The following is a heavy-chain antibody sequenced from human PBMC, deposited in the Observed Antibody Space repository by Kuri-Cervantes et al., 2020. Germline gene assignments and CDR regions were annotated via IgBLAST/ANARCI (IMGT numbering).Heavy chain of an antibody. Sequence: SETLSLTCAVYGGSFSGYYWSWIRQPPGKGLEWIGEINHSGSTNYNPSLKSRVTISVDTSKNQFSLKLSSVTAADTAVYYCARGPMITFGGVIANWGQGTLVTV. CDR3: ARGPMITFGGVIAN. V-gene: IGHV4-34*01. D-gene: IGHD3-16*02. J-gene: IGHJ4*02. CDR1: GGSFSGYY. CDR2: INHSGST.